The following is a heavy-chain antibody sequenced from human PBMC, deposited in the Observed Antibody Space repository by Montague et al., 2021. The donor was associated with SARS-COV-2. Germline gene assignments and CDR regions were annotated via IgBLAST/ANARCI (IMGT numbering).Heavy chain of an antibody. CDR3: ARASGCNGGSCYSEWDPDCYYGMDV. CDR2: INHSGST. J-gene: IGHJ6*02. Sequence: SETLSLTCAVYGGSFSGYYWSWIRQPPGKGLEWMGEINHSGSTNYNPSLKRRVTISVDTSENQFSLKLSSVTAADTAVYYCARASGCNGGSCYSEWDPDCYYGMDVWGQGTPVTVSS. CDR1: GGSFSGYY. D-gene: IGHD2-15*01. V-gene: IGHV4-34*01.